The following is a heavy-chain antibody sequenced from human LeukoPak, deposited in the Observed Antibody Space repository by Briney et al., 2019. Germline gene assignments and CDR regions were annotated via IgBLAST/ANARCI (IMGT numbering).Heavy chain of an antibody. D-gene: IGHD3-10*01. CDR2: ISSSSSYI. CDR3: ASLVRGVRMKDY. Sequence: GGSLRLSCAASGFTFSSYSMNWVRQAPGKGLEWVSSISSSSSYIYYADSVKGRFTISRDNPKNTLYLQMNSLRAEDTAVYYCASLVRGVRMKDYWGQGTLVTVSS. J-gene: IGHJ4*02. V-gene: IGHV3-21*04. CDR1: GFTFSSYS.